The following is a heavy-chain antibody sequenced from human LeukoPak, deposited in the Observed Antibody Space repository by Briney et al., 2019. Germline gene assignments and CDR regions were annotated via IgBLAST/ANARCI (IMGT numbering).Heavy chain of an antibody. D-gene: IGHD3-3*01. Sequence: PGGSLRLSCAASGFTFSEHFMDWVRQAPGKGLEWVGRTKNKANSYTTQYAASVKGRFTISRDDSKNSLFLQMNSLKTEDTAVYYCAKEGGQYYDFWSGYSDYYYYYGMDVWGQGTTVTVSS. CDR3: AKEGGQYYDFWSGYSDYYYYYGMDV. CDR2: TKNKANSYTT. J-gene: IGHJ6*02. V-gene: IGHV3-72*01. CDR1: GFTFSEHF.